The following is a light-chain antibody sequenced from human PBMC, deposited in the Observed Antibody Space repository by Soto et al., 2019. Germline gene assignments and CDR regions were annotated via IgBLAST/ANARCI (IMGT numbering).Light chain of an antibody. CDR1: QGISNY. V-gene: IGKV1-27*01. Sequence: DIPMTQSPSSLSASVGDRVTITCRASQGISNYLAWYQQKPGKVPRLLIYAASTLQSGVPSRFSSSGSGTDFTLTISSLQPEDVATYYCQKYNSVPYTFGQGTKLEIK. J-gene: IGKJ2*01. CDR2: AAS. CDR3: QKYNSVPYT.